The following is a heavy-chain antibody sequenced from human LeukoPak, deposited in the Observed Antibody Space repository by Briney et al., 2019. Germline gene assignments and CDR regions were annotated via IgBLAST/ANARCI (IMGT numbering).Heavy chain of an antibody. Sequence: GGSLRLSCAASGFTFRNYAMTWVRQAPGKGLGWVSALTGSGDNTYYADSVKGRFTISRDNSKNTLFLQTTSLRAEDTALYYCARIHDYSNYFHWYFDLWGRGTLVTVSS. CDR3: ARIHDYSNYFHWYFDL. CDR1: GFTFRNYA. D-gene: IGHD4-11*01. V-gene: IGHV3-23*01. CDR2: LTGSGDNT. J-gene: IGHJ2*01.